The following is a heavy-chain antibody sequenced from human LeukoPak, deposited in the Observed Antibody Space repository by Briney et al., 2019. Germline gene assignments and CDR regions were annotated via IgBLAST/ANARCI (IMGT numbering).Heavy chain of an antibody. CDR2: ISAYNGNT. Sequence: GASVKVSCKASGYTFTSYGISWVRQAPGQGLEWMGWISAYNGNTNYAQKLQGRVTMTTDTSTSTAYMELRSLRSDDTAVYYCARSGLPIFGVAIPAINWFDPWGQGTLVTVSS. J-gene: IGHJ5*02. V-gene: IGHV1-18*01. CDR1: GYTFTSYG. CDR3: ARSGLPIFGVAIPAINWFDP. D-gene: IGHD3-3*01.